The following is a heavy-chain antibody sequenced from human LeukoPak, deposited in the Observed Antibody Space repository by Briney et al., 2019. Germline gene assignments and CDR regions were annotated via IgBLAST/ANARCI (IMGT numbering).Heavy chain of an antibody. CDR2: IWYDGSNK. Sequence: GGSLRLSCAASGFAFSGYAMHWVRQAPGKGLEWVAVIWYDGSNKYYADSVKGRFTISRDNSKNTVYLEMNSLRAEDTAVYYCARDLRVTYFDYWGQGTLVTVSS. CDR3: ARDLRVTYFDY. V-gene: IGHV3-33*01. CDR1: GFAFSGYA. D-gene: IGHD2-21*02. J-gene: IGHJ4*02.